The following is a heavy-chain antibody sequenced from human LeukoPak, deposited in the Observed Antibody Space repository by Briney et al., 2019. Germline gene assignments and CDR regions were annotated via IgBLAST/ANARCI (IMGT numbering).Heavy chain of an antibody. V-gene: IGHV3-23*01. J-gene: IGHJ4*02. Sequence: GGSLRLSCAASGDTFSVHGMSWGRQAPGKGLEWVSTISGSAYNTYYADSVKGRFTISRDNSANTLYLQMNSLGAEDTALYYCAKPGGSYFIYYVDSWGQGTLVTVSS. CDR2: ISGSAYNT. D-gene: IGHD1-26*01. CDR1: GDTFSVHG. CDR3: AKPGGSYFIYYVDS.